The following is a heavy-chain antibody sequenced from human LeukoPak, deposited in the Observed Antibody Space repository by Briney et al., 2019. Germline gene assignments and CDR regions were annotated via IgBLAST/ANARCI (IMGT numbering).Heavy chain of an antibody. Sequence: ASVKVSCKASGYTFTSYAMNWVRQAPGQGLEWMGWISAYNGVTNYPQKFQGRVTVTTDTSTSTAYMDLRSLRSDDTAVYYCARAPIVGGRFDYWGQGTLVTVSS. D-gene: IGHD1-26*01. J-gene: IGHJ4*02. CDR3: ARAPIVGGRFDY. V-gene: IGHV1-18*01. CDR1: GYTFTSYA. CDR2: ISAYNGVT.